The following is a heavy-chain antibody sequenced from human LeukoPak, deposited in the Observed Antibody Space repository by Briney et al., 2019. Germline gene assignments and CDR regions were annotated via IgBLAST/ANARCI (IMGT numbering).Heavy chain of an antibody. CDR2: INACNGKT. J-gene: IGHJ3*02. CDR1: GSTFTSYA. V-gene: IGHV1-3*03. Sequence: ASVKVSCTASGSTFTSYAMHWVRRAPGHRLEWMGWINACNGKTKYSQEFQGRVAITRETSASTAYMELSSLTSEDMAVYYCARVRQYYYDSSGYYSLGAFDIWGQGTMVTVSS. D-gene: IGHD3-22*01. CDR3: ARVRQYYYDSSGYYSLGAFDI.